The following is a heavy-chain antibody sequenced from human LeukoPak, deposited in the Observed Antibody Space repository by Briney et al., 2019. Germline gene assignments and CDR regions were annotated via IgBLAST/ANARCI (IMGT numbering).Heavy chain of an antibody. V-gene: IGHV1-69*02. CDR3: ASWSESDTVFGVPRGNWFDP. D-gene: IGHD3-3*01. Sequence: SVKVSCKASGGTFSSYTISWVRQAPGQGLEWMGRIIPILGIANYAQKFQGRVTITADKSTSTAYMELSSLRSEDTAVYYCASWSESDTVFGVPRGNWFDPWGQGTLVTVSS. CDR1: GGTFSSYT. CDR2: IIPILGIA. J-gene: IGHJ5*02.